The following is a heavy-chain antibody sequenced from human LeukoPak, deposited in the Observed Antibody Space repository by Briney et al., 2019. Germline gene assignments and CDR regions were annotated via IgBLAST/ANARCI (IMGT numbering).Heavy chain of an antibody. D-gene: IGHD3/OR15-3a*01. CDR2: IYYSGST. CDR1: GGSISSSSYY. Sequence: PSETLSLTCTVSGGSISSSSYYWGWIRQPPGKGLEWIGSIYYSGSTYYNPSLKSRVTISVGTSKNQFSLKLSSVTAADTAVYYCARQTGSGLFILPGGQGTLVTVSS. J-gene: IGHJ4*02. V-gene: IGHV4-39*07. CDR3: ARQTGSGLFILP.